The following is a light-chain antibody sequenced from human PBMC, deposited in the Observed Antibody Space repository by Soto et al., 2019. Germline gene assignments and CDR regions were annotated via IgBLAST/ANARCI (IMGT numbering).Light chain of an antibody. CDR3: QQRSTWPLT. V-gene: IGKV3-11*01. CDR2: DAS. J-gene: IGKJ4*01. Sequence: EIVVTQSPATLSLSPGERATLSCRASQSISSYLAWYQQKPGQAPRLLIYDASNRATGIPARFSGGGSGTDFTLTISSLEPEDFAVYYCQQRSTWPLTFGGGTKVEIK. CDR1: QSISSY.